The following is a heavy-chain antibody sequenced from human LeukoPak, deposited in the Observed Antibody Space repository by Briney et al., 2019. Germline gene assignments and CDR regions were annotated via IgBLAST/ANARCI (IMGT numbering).Heavy chain of an antibody. CDR1: GFTFSNFA. CDR2: ISDTGANT. CDR3: ARDVSASPFFDF. V-gene: IGHV3-23*01. D-gene: IGHD3-3*01. J-gene: IGHJ4*02. Sequence: GGSLRLSCAASGFTFSNFAMSWVRQAPGQGLDWLSTISDTGANTHYADFVKGRFTISRDNSKNMFFLHMDSLRAEDTAVYYCARDVSASPFFDFWGQGTLVTVSS.